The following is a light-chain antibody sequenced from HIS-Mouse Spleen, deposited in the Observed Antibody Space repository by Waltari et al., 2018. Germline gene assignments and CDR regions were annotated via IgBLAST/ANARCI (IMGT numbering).Light chain of an antibody. J-gene: IGLJ2*01. CDR1: ALPTKY. V-gene: IGLV3-10*01. CDR3: YSTDSSGNHRV. CDR2: EDS. Sequence: SYELTQPPSVSVSPGHTARIPCPGDALPTKYAYWYQQQSGQAPVLVIYEDSKRPSGIPERFSGSSSGTMATLTISGAQVEDEADYYCYSTDSSGNHRVFGGGTKLTVL.